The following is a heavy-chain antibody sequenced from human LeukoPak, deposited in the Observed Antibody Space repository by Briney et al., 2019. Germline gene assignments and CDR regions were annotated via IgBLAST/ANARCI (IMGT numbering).Heavy chain of an antibody. CDR3: ARRSSLDAFDI. V-gene: IGHV5-51*01. CDR1: GYSFTNYW. J-gene: IGHJ3*02. D-gene: IGHD6-6*01. CDR2: IFLGDSDS. Sequence: GESLKISCKGSGYSFTNYWIAWVRQMPGKGLEWMGIIFLGDSDSRYGPSFQGQVTISADKSISTAYLQWSSLKASDTAMYYCARRSSLDAFDIWGQGTMVTVSS.